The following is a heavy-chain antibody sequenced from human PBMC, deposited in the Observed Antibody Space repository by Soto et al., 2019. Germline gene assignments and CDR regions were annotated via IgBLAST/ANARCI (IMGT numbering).Heavy chain of an antibody. CDR3: TTSALKPYYYYGMDV. V-gene: IGHV3-15*01. Sequence: EVQLVESGGGLVKPGGSLRLSCAASGFTFSNAWMSWVRQAPGKGLEWVGRIKSKTDGGTTDYAAPVKGRFTISRDDSKHTLYLQMNSLKTEDTAVYYCTTSALKPYYYYGMDVWGQGTTVTVSS. D-gene: IGHD6-19*01. CDR2: IKSKTDGGTT. J-gene: IGHJ6*02. CDR1: GFTFSNAW.